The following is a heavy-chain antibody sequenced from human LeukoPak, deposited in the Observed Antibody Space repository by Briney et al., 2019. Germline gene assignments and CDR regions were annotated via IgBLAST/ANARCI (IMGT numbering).Heavy chain of an antibody. J-gene: IGHJ5*02. CDR3: ARAYSSPNWFDP. CDR2: IKVDGSEK. Sequence: GGSLRLSCAASGFTFSSFGMHWVRQAPGKGLEWVANIKVDGSEKYYVDSVKGRFTISRDNAKNSLYLQMNSLRAEDTAVYYCARAYSSPNWFDPWGQGTLVTVSS. V-gene: IGHV3-7*03. D-gene: IGHD6-13*01. CDR1: GFTFSSFG.